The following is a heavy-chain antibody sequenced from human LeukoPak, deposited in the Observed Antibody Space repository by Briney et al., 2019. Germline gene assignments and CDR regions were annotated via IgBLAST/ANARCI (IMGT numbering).Heavy chain of an antibody. J-gene: IGHJ4*02. Sequence: PGGSLRLSCAASGFTFSTYAMYWVRRTPGKGLEYVSVISGNGVATHYATSVRGRFTISRDNSKNTLYLQMDSLRDEDMAVYYCARDASDIVVVPAAVGPFDLWGQGTLVTVSS. CDR1: GFTFSTYA. V-gene: IGHV3-64*01. CDR3: ARDASDIVVVPAAVGPFDL. D-gene: IGHD2-2*01. CDR2: ISGNGVAT.